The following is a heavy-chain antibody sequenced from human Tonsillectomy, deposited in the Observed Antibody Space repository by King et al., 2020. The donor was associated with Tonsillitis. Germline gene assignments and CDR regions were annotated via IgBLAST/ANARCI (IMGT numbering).Heavy chain of an antibody. J-gene: IGHJ3*02. CDR1: GYTFTGHY. D-gene: IGHD3-22*01. Sequence: VQLVESGAEVKKPGASVKVSCEASGYTFTGHYVHWVRQAPGQGLEWMGWINPKSGDTNRAQKFQDRLTMTRDTSIRTAYMELSSLRSDDTAVYYCAIGLLLSLKRVANSNALDIWGQGTMVTVSS. V-gene: IGHV1-2*02. CDR2: INPKSGDT. CDR3: AIGLLLSLKRVANSNALDI.